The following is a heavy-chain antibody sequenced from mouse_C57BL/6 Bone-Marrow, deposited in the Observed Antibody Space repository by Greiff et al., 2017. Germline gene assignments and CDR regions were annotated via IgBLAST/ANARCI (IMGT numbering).Heavy chain of an antibody. D-gene: IGHD2-1*01. CDR3: ARLGNYQAWFAY. V-gene: IGHV1-64*01. CDR1: GYTFTSYW. CDR2: IHPNSGST. Sequence: VQLQQPGAELVKPGASVKLSCKASGYTFTSYWMHWVKQRPGQGLEWIGMIHPNSGSTNYNEKFKSKDTLTVDKSSSTAYMQLSSLTSEDSAVYYCARLGNYQAWFAYWGQGTLVTVSA. J-gene: IGHJ3*01.